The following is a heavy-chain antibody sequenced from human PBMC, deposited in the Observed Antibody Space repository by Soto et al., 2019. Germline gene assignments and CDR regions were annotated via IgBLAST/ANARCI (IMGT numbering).Heavy chain of an antibody. CDR1: GFTFSSYW. Sequence: GGSLRLSCAASGFTFSSYWMSWVRQAPGKGLEWVANIKQNGSEKYYVDSVKGRFTISRDNAKNSLYLQMNSLRAEDTAVYYCARDLQYYDYIWGSYRSIFDYWGQGTLVTVSS. CDR3: ARDLQYYDYIWGSYRSIFDY. J-gene: IGHJ4*02. V-gene: IGHV3-7*01. CDR2: IKQNGSEK. D-gene: IGHD3-16*02.